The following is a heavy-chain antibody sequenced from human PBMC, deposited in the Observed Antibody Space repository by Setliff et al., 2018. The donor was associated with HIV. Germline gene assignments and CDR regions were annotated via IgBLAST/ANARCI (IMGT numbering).Heavy chain of an antibody. CDR3: AMNPRPIAAAGFDLDY. V-gene: IGHV3-21*06. CDR1: GFTFNGYS. CDR2: ISSIGSYI. Sequence: GGSLRLSCTVSGFTFNGYSMNWVRQTPGKGLEWVSSISSIGSYIYYADSVKGRFANSRDNAKNSIHLQMNSLRAEDTAVYYCAMNPRPIAAAGFDLDYWGQGTMVTVSS. D-gene: IGHD6-13*01. J-gene: IGHJ4*02.